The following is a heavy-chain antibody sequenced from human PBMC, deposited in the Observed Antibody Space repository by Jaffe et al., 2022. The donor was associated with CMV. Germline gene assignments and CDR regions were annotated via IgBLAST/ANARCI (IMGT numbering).Heavy chain of an antibody. J-gene: IGHJ5*02. CDR3: SRGADAYKGGNT. CDR2: IHPSGST. V-gene: IGHV4-34*01. D-gene: IGHD3-16*01. CDR1: GGSFSGYY. Sequence: QVQLQQWGAGLLKPSETLSLTCAVFGGSFSGYYLIWSRQPPGKGLEWIGEIHPSGSTNYNPSLKSRVTISLDTSRNQFSVQLSSVTAADTAVYYCSRGADAYKGGNTWGQGTLVTVSS.